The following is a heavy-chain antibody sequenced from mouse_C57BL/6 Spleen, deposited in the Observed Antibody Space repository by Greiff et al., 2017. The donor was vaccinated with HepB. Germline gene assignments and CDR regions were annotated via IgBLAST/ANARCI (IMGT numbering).Heavy chain of an antibody. D-gene: IGHD2-1*01. J-gene: IGHJ3*01. Sequence: QVQLKQPGAELVKPGASVKLSCKASGYTFTSYWMHWVKQRPGRGLEWIGRIDPNSGGTKYNEKFKSKATLTVDKPSSTAYMQLSSLTSEDSAVYYCAREGDYGNFPWFAYWGQGTLVTVSA. CDR3: AREGDYGNFPWFAY. CDR1: GYTFTSYW. V-gene: IGHV1-72*01. CDR2: IDPNSGGT.